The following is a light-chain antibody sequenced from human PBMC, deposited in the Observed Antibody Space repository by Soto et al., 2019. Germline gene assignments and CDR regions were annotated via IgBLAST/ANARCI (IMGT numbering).Light chain of an antibody. CDR3: QQYSSYST. J-gene: IGKJ1*01. CDR2: DAS. V-gene: IGKV1-5*01. CDR1: QSISNW. Sequence: DIPMTQSPSSLSASVGDRVTITCRASQSISNWLAWYQQKPGKAPKLLIYDASTLESGVPSRFSGGGFGTDFTLTISSLQHDDFATYYCQQYSSYSTFGQGTKVEMK.